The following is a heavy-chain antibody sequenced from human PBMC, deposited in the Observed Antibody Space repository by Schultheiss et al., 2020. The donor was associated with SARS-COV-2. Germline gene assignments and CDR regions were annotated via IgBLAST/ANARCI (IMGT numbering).Heavy chain of an antibody. D-gene: IGHD3-9*01. CDR1: GFTFSSYA. CDR2: IKLDGSET. CDR3: AREPPYDVLTGYYAYGMDV. V-gene: IGHV3-7*01. J-gene: IGHJ6*02. Sequence: GGSLRLSCAASGFTFSSYAMSWVRQAPGKGLEWVANIKLDGSETYYVDSVKGRFTISRDNAKDSLYLQMNSLRAEDTAVYYCAREPPYDVLTGYYAYGMDVWGQGTTVTVSS.